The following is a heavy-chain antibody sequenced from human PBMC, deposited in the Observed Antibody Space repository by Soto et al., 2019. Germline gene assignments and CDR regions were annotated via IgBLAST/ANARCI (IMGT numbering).Heavy chain of an antibody. D-gene: IGHD4-4*01. CDR1: GFTFSSYR. Sequence: EAQLVESGGGLVKPGGSLRLSCVDSGFTFSSYRMNWVRQAPWKGLEWVSSISAFSSPIFYADSVKGRYIISRDNAKNSLYLPTRAVRAEETSVYYCVRGGRGYRRDEVFDTWGQWTMVTVSS. J-gene: IGHJ3*02. V-gene: IGHV3-21*02. CDR3: VRGGRGYRRDEVFDT. CDR2: ISAFSSPI.